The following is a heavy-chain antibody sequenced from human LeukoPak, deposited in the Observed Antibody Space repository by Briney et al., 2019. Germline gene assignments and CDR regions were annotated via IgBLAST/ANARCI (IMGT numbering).Heavy chain of an antibody. V-gene: IGHV3-21*01. J-gene: IGHJ3*02. CDR3: ARDQIPAAMNDAFDI. CDR1: GFAFSSYS. CDR2: ISSSSSYI. D-gene: IGHD2-2*01. Sequence: GGSLRLSCAASGFAFSSYSMNWVRQAPGKGLEWVSSISSSSSYIYYADSVKGRFTISRDNAKNSLYLQMNSLRAEDTAVYYCARDQIPAAMNDAFDIWGQGRMVTVSS.